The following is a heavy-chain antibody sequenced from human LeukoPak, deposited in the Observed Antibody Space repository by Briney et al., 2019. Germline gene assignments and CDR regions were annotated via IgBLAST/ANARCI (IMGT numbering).Heavy chain of an antibody. CDR1: GYTFTSYD. J-gene: IGHJ4*02. Sequence: ASVKVSCKASGYTFTSYDINWVRQATGQGLEWMGWMNPNSGNTGYAQKFQGRVTMTRNTSISTAYMELSSLRSEDTAVYYCAATPVGSGWYFYPSSYWGQGTLVTVSS. CDR2: MNPNSGNT. V-gene: IGHV1-8*01. CDR3: AATPVGSGWYFYPSSY. D-gene: IGHD6-19*01.